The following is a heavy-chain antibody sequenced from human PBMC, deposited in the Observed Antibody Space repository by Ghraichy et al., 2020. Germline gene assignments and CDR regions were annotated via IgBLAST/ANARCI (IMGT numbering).Heavy chain of an antibody. Sequence: GGSLRLSCAASGFTFGSYAMSWVRQTPGKGLDCVSAINPSGTTTYYADSVKGRFTISRDNSKNTLYLQMNSLRADDTALYFCANPYGSGTYYAFDIWGQGTMASVSS. D-gene: IGHD3-10*01. CDR1: GFTFGSYA. CDR3: ANPYGSGTYYAFDI. J-gene: IGHJ3*02. CDR2: INPSGTTT. V-gene: IGHV3-23*01.